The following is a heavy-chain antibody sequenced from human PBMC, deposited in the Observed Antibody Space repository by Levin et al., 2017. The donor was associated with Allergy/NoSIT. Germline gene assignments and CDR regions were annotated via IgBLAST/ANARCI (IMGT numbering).Heavy chain of an antibody. CDR2: ISGNSRGT. J-gene: IGHJ3*02. CDR3: AKDPNGDYIGTFDM. CDR1: GFIFGNHG. D-gene: IGHD2-8*01. V-gene: IGHV3-23*01. Sequence: GGSLRLSCKTSGFIFGNHGMSWVRQAPGKGLEWVSSISGNSRGTQYAASVEGRFTISRDNSKSALYLQMNSLRVEDTAVYYCAKDPNGDYIGTFDMWGQGTMVTVSS.